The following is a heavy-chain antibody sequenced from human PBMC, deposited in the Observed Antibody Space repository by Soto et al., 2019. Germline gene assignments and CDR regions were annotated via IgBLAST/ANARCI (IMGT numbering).Heavy chain of an antibody. CDR1: DHTFTSYG. V-gene: IGHV1-18*01. D-gene: IGHD5-12*01. CDR2: ISAYNGNT. CDR3: AKDGGKDGYFGNWFDP. J-gene: IGHJ5*02. Sequence: EASVKVSCKTSDHTFTSYGISWVRQAPGQGLEWMGWISAYNGNTNYAQKFQGRVTITADESTTTAYMELSSLRSDDTAVYYCAKDGGKDGYFGNWFDPWGQGTLVTVSS.